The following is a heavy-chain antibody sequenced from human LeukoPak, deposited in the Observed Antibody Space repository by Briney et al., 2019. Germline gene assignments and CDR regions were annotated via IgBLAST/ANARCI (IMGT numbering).Heavy chain of an antibody. CDR1: GYTFTSYD. V-gene: IGHV1-8*03. D-gene: IGHD3-10*01. J-gene: IGHJ4*02. CDR3: ARSRNGLLWFGELER. Sequence: ASVKVSCKASGYTFTSYDINWVRQATGQGLEWMGWMNPNSGNTGYAQKFQGRVTITRNTSISTAYMELSSLRSEDTAVYYCARSRNGLLWFGELERWGQGTLVTVSS. CDR2: MNPNSGNT.